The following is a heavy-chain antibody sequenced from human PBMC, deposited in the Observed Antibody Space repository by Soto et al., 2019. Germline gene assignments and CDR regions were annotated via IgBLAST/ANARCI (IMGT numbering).Heavy chain of an antibody. D-gene: IGHD3-10*01. CDR3: ARDYMVRGVMRWFDP. Sequence: QVQLQESGPGLVKPWGTLSLTCAVSGGSISSSNWWSWVRQPPGKGLGWIGEIYHSGSTNYNPSLKSRVTISVDKSKNQFSLKLSSVTAADTAVYYCARDYMVRGVMRWFDPWGQGTLVTVSS. CDR1: GGSISSSNW. V-gene: IGHV4-4*02. J-gene: IGHJ5*02. CDR2: IYHSGST.